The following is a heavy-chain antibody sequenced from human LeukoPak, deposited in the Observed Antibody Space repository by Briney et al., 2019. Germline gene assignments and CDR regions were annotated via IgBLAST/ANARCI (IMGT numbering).Heavy chain of an antibody. D-gene: IGHD1-1*01. V-gene: IGHV3-23*01. Sequence: GGSLRLSCAASGFTISNYAMGWVRQAPGKGLEWVSVIPGTDDNTYYVNPVKRGSTVSRHNSRNTLYLTMSSLRAEDTALYYCAKVPMTSSNYYSDSWGQGTLVTAS. CDR1: GFTISNYA. CDR3: AKVPMTSSNYYSDS. J-gene: IGHJ4*02. CDR2: IPGTDDNT.